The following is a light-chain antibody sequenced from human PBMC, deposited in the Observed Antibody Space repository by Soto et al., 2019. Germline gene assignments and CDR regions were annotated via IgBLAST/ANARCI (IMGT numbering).Light chain of an antibody. CDR1: QSISRY. J-gene: IGKJ4*01. CDR3: QQSYSMTT. CDR2: TAS. V-gene: IGKV1-39*01. Sequence: DIQMTQSPSSLSASVGDRVTITCRASQSISRYLNWYQQKPGKAPKLLIYTASSLQSGVPSRFSGSGSGTDFTLTISSLQPEDVATYYCQQSYSMTTFGGGTKVEIK.